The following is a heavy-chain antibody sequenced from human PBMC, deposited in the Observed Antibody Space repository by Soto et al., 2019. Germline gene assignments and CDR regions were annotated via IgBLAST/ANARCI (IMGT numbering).Heavy chain of an antibody. D-gene: IGHD1-26*01. J-gene: IGHJ6*02. CDR2: ISASSDAA. CDR1: GFPFSTSA. Sequence: EVQLLESGGGLVQPGGSLRLSCAASGFPFSTSAMNWVRQAPGKGLEWVSIISASSDAAYYAESVKGRFASSRDKSKNTLYLKMNSLRAEDTAVYYCAKYSGSYPVYNGLSLWGQGTTVTVS. V-gene: IGHV3-23*01. CDR3: AKYSGSYPVYNGLSL.